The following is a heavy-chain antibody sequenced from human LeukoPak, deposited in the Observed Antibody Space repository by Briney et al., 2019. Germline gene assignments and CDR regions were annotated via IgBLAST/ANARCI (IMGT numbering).Heavy chain of an antibody. CDR1: GFTFNSYA. Sequence: PGGSLRLSCVASGFTFNSYAMNWVRQPPGKGLEWVAGISGSGGSIHYADSMKGRFTISRDNSINTLHLQMNSLRAEDTAVYYCARFVVGAIDYWGQGTLVTVSS. D-gene: IGHD1-26*01. CDR2: ISGSGGSI. V-gene: IGHV3-23*01. CDR3: ARFVVGAIDY. J-gene: IGHJ4*02.